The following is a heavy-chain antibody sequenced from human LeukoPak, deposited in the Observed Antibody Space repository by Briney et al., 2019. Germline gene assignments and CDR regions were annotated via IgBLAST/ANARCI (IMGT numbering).Heavy chain of an antibody. J-gene: IGHJ4*02. D-gene: IGHD6-19*01. CDR1: GFTFSSYA. CDR3: AKEEYRYSSGWYTAPSLSSLDY. V-gene: IGHV3-23*01. Sequence: GGSLRLSCAASGFTFSSYAMSWVRQAPGKGLEWVSAISGSGGSTYYADSVKGRFTISRDNSKNTLYLQMNSLRAEDTAVYYCAKEEYRYSSGWYTAPSLSSLDYWGQGTLVTVSS. CDR2: ISGSGGST.